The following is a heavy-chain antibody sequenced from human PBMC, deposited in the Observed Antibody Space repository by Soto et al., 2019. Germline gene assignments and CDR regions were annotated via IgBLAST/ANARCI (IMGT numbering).Heavy chain of an antibody. Sequence: AXETLSLTCTVAGCSISSGGYYWSWIRQHRGKGLEWIGYIYYSGSTYYNPSLKSRVTISVDTSKNQFSLRLSSVTAADTAVYYCARDQGRAAAGTNGFDHWGQGSLVTVSS. V-gene: IGHV4-31*03. J-gene: IGHJ5*02. D-gene: IGHD6-13*01. CDR2: IYYSGST. CDR3: ARDQGRAAAGTNGFDH. CDR1: GCSISSGGYY.